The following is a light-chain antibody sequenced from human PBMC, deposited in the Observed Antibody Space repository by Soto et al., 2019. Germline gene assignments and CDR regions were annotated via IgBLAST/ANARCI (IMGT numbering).Light chain of an antibody. V-gene: IGLV1-47*01. Sequence: QSVLTQPPSASGTPGQRVTISCSGSSSNIGTYYVYWYQHLPGTAPKLLIYSNDQRPSGVPDRFSGSKSGTSASLAISGLRSEDEADYYSAAWDDSLTPYVVFGGGTKLTVL. CDR3: AAWDDSLTPYVV. CDR1: SSNIGTYY. J-gene: IGLJ2*01. CDR2: SND.